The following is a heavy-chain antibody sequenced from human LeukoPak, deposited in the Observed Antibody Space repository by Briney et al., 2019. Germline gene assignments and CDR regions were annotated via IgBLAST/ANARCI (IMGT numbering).Heavy chain of an antibody. Sequence: GGTLTLSCAASGFTFSSYGMSWVRQAPGKGLEWVSAISGSGGSTYYADSVKGRFTISRDNSKNTLYLQMNSLRAEDTAVYYCAKPGSMVRGVMTDWYFDLWGRGTLVTVSS. J-gene: IGHJ2*01. V-gene: IGHV3-23*01. CDR3: AKPGSMVRGVMTDWYFDL. CDR2: ISGSGGST. D-gene: IGHD3-10*01. CDR1: GFTFSSYG.